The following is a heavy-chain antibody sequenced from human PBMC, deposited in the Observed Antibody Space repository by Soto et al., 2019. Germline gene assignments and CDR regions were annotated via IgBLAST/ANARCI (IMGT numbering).Heavy chain of an antibody. Sequence: QVQAVQSGVDVRSPRSSVKVACKASGGTFKNCVISWVRQAPGQGLEWMGGIIPLFGTTDFAQRFQGRLTIATDESTTTAYMELSRLRSEDTATYYCAAELGFGKLSVVWGQGTTVIVSS. CDR1: GGTFKNCV. J-gene: IGHJ6*02. CDR3: AAELGFGKLSVV. D-gene: IGHD3-10*01. CDR2: IIPLFGTT. V-gene: IGHV1-69*01.